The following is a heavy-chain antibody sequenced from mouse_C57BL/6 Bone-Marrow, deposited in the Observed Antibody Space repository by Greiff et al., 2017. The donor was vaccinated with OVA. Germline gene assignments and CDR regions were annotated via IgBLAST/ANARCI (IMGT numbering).Heavy chain of an antibody. CDR1: GYTFTSYW. CDR2: IDPSDSYT. V-gene: IGHV1-50*01. Sequence: QVQLQQPGAELVKPGASVKLSCKASGYTFTSYWMQWVKRRPGQGLEWIGEIDPSDSYTNYNQKFKGKATLTVDTSSSTAYMQLSSLTSEDSAVYYCARGTTVVYYWYFDVWGTGTTVTVSS. CDR3: ARGTTVVYYWYFDV. D-gene: IGHD1-1*01. J-gene: IGHJ1*03.